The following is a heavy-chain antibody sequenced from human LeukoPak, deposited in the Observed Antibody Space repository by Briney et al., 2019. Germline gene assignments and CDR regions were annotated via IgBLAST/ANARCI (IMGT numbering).Heavy chain of an antibody. CDR2: IHYGGST. CDR1: GGSISSYY. Sequence: SETLSLTCTVSGGSISSYYWSWIRQPPGKGLEYIGYIHYGGSTNYNPSLKSRVTISIDTSKNQFSLKLSSVTAADTAVYYCARVLRPMASQYYFDYWGQGTLVTVSS. J-gene: IGHJ4*02. CDR3: ARVLRPMASQYYFDY. D-gene: IGHD3-10*01. V-gene: IGHV4-59*01.